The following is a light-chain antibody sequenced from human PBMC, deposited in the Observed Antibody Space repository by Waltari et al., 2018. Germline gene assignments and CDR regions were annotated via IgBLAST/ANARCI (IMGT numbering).Light chain of an antibody. CDR1: SSDVGGYHY. J-gene: IGLJ3*02. V-gene: IGLV2-14*01. CDR3: ASYTSSSTWV. CDR2: DVS. Sequence: QSALTQPASVSGSPGQSITISCPGTSSDVGGYHYVCWYQQYPGKAPKLMIYDVSSRPSGVSNRFSGSKSGNTASLTIAGLQAEDEGDYYCASYTSSSTWVFGGGTKLTVL.